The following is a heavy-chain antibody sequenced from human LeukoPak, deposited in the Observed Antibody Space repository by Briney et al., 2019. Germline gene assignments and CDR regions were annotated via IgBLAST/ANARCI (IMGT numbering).Heavy chain of an antibody. D-gene: IGHD5-12*01. Sequence: GESLKISCRASGYTFTNYWTVGLRQMPGKGLEWMGTIYPGDSDTRYSPSFQGQVTISADKSISTAYLQWSSLRASDTAMYYRARRAYRHDWFDPWGQRTLVTVSS. J-gene: IGHJ5*02. CDR3: ARRAYRHDWFDP. CDR2: IYPGDSDT. V-gene: IGHV5-51*01. CDR1: GYTFTNYW.